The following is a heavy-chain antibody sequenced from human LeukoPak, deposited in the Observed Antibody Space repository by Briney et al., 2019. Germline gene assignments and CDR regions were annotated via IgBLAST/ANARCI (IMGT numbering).Heavy chain of an antibody. Sequence: PGGSLRLSCAVSGFNFDDYAMHWVRQAPRRGLEWVSGINWKTGNGIYADSVKGRFTISRDNAKNSLYLQMSSLRAEDTALYYCTRRAARWQFDLWGRGTLLTVSS. J-gene: IGHJ2*01. CDR2: INWKTGNG. CDR1: GFNFDDYA. D-gene: IGHD6-6*01. V-gene: IGHV3-9*01. CDR3: TRRAARWQFDL.